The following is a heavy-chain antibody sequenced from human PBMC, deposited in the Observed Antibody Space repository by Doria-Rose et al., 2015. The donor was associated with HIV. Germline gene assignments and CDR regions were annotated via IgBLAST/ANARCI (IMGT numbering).Heavy chain of an antibody. J-gene: IGHJ5*02. V-gene: IGHV4-39*01. CDR1: GGSVASGTPY. CDR3: AKQAVNWFDP. D-gene: IGHD6-25*01. CDR2: IYYSGTT. Sequence: QVQLQESGPGLVKPSETLSLTCTVSGGSVASGTPYCDWIRLTPGNCLEWIGTIYYSGTTYYNPSLRGRVTISLHTSKNQYSLKLISVTAADTGVYYCAKQAVNWFDPWGQGTLVTVSS.